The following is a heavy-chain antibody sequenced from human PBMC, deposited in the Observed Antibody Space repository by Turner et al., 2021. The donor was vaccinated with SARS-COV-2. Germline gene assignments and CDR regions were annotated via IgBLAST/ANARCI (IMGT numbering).Heavy chain of an antibody. CDR3: ARVSGAAVWGNYAFDI. J-gene: IGHJ3*02. D-gene: IGHD3-16*01. CDR2: IMQDGSEK. V-gene: IGHV3-7*01. Sequence: EVQLVESGGGLVQPGGSLRLSCAASGFTFSSYWMSWVRQAPGKGPEWVANIMQDGSEKYYVDSVKGRFTISRDNAKNSLYLQMSSLRAEDTAVYYCARVSGAAVWGNYAFDIWGQGTMVTVSS. CDR1: GFTFSSYW.